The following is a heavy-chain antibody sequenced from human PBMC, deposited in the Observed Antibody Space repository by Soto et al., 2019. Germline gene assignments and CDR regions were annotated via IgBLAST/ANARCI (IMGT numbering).Heavy chain of an antibody. Sequence: QVQLQESGPGLVKPSQTLSLTCTVSGGSISSGGYYWSWIRQHPGKGLEWIGYIYYSGSTYYNPSLKSRVTISIDTSINPFSLTLSSVTAADTAVYYCGRERYSSGWYFNWFDPWGQGTLVTVSS. J-gene: IGHJ5*02. CDR3: GRERYSSGWYFNWFDP. V-gene: IGHV4-31*03. D-gene: IGHD6-19*01. CDR1: GGSISSGGYY. CDR2: IYYSGST.